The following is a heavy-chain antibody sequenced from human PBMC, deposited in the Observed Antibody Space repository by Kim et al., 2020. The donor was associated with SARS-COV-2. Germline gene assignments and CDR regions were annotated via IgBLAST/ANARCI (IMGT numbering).Heavy chain of an antibody. CDR2: YPCDSDT. CDR3: ARIGDY. D-gene: IGHD2-15*01. Sequence: YPCDSDTSYSPSLQGQVTISADKSISTAYLQWSSLKASDTAMYYCARIGDYWGQGTLVTVSS. V-gene: IGHV5-51*01. J-gene: IGHJ4*02.